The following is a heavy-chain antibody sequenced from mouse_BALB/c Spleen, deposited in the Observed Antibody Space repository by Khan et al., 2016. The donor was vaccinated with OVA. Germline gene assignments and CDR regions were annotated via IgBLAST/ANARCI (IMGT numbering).Heavy chain of an antibody. CDR2: TSYSGNT. CDR3: ARKVRRGGLCYFDV. J-gene: IGHJ1*01. V-gene: IGHV3-2*02. CDR1: GYSITSDYA. Sequence: EVQLQESGPGLVKPSQSLSLTCTVTGYSITSDYAWNWIRQFPGNKLEWMGYTSYSGNTSYNPSLKSRISITRATSKNQFLLQLSSVTTEDTATXYGARKVRRGGLCYFDVWGAGTTVTVSS. D-gene: IGHD2-14*01.